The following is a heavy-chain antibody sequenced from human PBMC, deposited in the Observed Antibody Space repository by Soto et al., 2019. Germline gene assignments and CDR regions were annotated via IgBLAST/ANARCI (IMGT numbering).Heavy chain of an antibody. V-gene: IGHV4-34*01. CDR2: INHSGST. CDR1: GGSFSGYY. Sequence: PSETLSFTCAVYGGSFSGYYWSWIRQPPGRGLEWIGEINHSGSTNYNPSLMSRVTISVDTSKNHFSLKLSSVTAADTAVYYCARGPTASSGSKGDAFDIWGQGTMVTVS. CDR3: ARGPTASSGSKGDAFDI. J-gene: IGHJ3*02. D-gene: IGHD6-19*01.